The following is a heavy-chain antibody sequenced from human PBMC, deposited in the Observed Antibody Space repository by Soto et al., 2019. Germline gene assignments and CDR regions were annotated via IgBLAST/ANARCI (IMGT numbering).Heavy chain of an antibody. V-gene: IGHV3-23*01. CDR3: AKDGTHNYDSLTGFAP. Sequence: VVSLRLSCAASGFTFSSYAMSWVRQAPGKGLEWVSAISGSGGSTYYADSVKGRFTISRDNSKNTLYLQMNSLRAEDTAVYYCAKDGTHNYDSLTGFAPWGQGTLVTVSS. CDR1: GFTFSSYA. D-gene: IGHD3-22*01. J-gene: IGHJ5*02. CDR2: ISGSGGST.